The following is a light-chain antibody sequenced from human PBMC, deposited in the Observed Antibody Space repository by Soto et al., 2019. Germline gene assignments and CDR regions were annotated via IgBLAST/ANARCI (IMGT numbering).Light chain of an antibody. Sequence: QSVLTQPPSVSAAPGQKVTISCSGSSSNIGNNYASWYQQLPGTAPKLLIYDNDKRPSGIPDRFSGSKSGTSATLGITGLXTGDEADYYCGTWDNSLSAYLFGTGTKVTVL. CDR2: DND. V-gene: IGLV1-51*01. CDR1: SSNIGNNY. CDR3: GTWDNSLSAYL. J-gene: IGLJ1*01.